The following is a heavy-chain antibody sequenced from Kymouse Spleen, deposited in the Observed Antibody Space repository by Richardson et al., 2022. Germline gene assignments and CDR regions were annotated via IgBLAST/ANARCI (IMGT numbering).Heavy chain of an antibody. CDR1: GFTFSSYG. J-gene: IGHJ6*02. CDR2: ISYDGSNK. CDR3: AKDLSIYYYYGMDV. Sequence: QVQLVESGGGVVQPGRSLRLSCAASGFTFSSYGMHWVRQAPGKGLEWVAVISYDGSNKYYADSVKGRFTISRDNSKNTLYLQMNSLRAEDTAVYYCAKDLSIYYYYGMDVWGQGTTVTVSS. D-gene: IGHD2-21*02. V-gene: IGHV3-30*18.